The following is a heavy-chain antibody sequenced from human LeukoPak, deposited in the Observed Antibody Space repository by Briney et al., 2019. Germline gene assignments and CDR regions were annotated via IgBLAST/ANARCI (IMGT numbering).Heavy chain of an antibody. CDR2: ISYDGGNK. J-gene: IGHJ3*02. D-gene: IGHD2-2*01. CDR3: AKVGGCSSASCYHDAFDI. V-gene: IGHV3-30*18. CDR1: GFTFSSYG. Sequence: GGSLRLSCAASGFTFSSYGVHWVRQAPGKGLEWGAVISYDGGNKYYADSVKGRFTISRDNSKNTLYLQMNSLRAEDTAVYYCAKVGGCSSASCYHDAFDIWGQGTMVTVSS.